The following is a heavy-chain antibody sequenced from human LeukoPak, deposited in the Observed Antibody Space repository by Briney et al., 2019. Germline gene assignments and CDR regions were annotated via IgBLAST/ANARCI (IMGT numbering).Heavy chain of an antibody. Sequence: PSETLSLTCTVSGDSISRSYWSWIRQPPGKGLEWIGYISSRGRSTYTPALKSRVTISADTSNNQFSLSLTSPTAADTAVYYCAGHRESYYESSHMGFDPWGQGTLVIVSS. CDR2: ISSRGRS. CDR1: GDSISRSY. D-gene: IGHD3-22*01. V-gene: IGHV4-59*08. CDR3: AGHRESYYESSHMGFDP. J-gene: IGHJ5*02.